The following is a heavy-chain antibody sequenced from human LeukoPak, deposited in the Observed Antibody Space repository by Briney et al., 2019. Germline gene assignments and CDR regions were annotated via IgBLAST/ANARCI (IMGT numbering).Heavy chain of an antibody. D-gene: IGHD5-12*01. J-gene: IGHJ4*02. V-gene: IGHV3-48*03. CDR2: ISSSSSYT. CDR1: GFTFSSYE. Sequence: GGSLRLSCAASGFTFSSYEMNWVRQAPGKGLEWVSYISSSSSYTDYADSVKGRFTISRDNAKNSLNLQMNSLRAEDTAVYYCARDSGYSGYSDYWGQGTLVTVSS. CDR3: ARDSGYSGYSDY.